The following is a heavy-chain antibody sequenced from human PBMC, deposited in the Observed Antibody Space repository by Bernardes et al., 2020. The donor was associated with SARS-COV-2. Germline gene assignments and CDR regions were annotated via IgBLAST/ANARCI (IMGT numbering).Heavy chain of an antibody. D-gene: IGHD2-15*01. V-gene: IGHV3-20*01. CDR1: GFTFDDYG. J-gene: IGHJ6*02. CDR3: ARRKNPAHTRRGAYYYYGMDV. CDR2: INWNGGST. Sequence: GGSLRLSCAASGFTFDDYGMSWVRQAPGKGLEWVSGINWNGGSTGYADSVKGRFTISRDNAKNSLYLQMNSLRAEDTALYHCARRKNPAHTRRGAYYYYGMDVWGQGTTVTVSS.